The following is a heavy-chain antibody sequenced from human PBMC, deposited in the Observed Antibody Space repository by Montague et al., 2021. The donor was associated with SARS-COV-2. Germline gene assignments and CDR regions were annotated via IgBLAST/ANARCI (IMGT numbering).Heavy chain of an antibody. CDR3: AKDGEALAWGTFDI. V-gene: IGHV4-39*07. D-gene: IGHD3-10*01. J-gene: IGHJ3*02. CDR2: VDYSGLT. Sequence: SETLSLTCTVSGGSISSGSYYWGWIRQPPGKGLEWIGSVDYSGLTFYNPSLESRVTISVDTSKKQFSLKVDSVTAADTAVYYCAKDGEALAWGTFDIWGQGTMVTVSS. CDR1: GGSISSGSYY.